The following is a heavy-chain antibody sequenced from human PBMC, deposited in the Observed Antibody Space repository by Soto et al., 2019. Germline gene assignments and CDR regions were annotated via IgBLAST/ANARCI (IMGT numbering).Heavy chain of an antibody. D-gene: IGHD2-21*02. CDR2: IIPIFGTA. Sequence: QVQLVQSGAEVKKPGSSVKVSCKASGGTFSSYAISWVRQAPGQGLEWMGGIIPIFGTATYAQKFQGRVTINADESTSTAYMELSSLRSEDTAVYYCARDAYCGGDCYRGWFDPWGQGTLVTVSS. V-gene: IGHV1-69*01. CDR1: GGTFSSYA. J-gene: IGHJ5*02. CDR3: ARDAYCGGDCYRGWFDP.